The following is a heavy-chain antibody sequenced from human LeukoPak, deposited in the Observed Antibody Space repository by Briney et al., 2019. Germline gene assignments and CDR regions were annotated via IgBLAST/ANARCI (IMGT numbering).Heavy chain of an antibody. CDR2: IYYSGST. CDR3: AREVVPAASFDY. J-gene: IGHJ4*02. D-gene: IGHD2-2*01. V-gene: IGHV4-39*02. CDR1: GGSISSSSYY. Sequence: KPSETLSLTCTVSGGSISSSSYYWGWIRQPPGKGLEWIGSIYYSGSTYYNPSLKSRVTISVDTSKNQSSLKLSSVTAADTAVYYCAREVVPAASFDYWGQGTLVTVSS.